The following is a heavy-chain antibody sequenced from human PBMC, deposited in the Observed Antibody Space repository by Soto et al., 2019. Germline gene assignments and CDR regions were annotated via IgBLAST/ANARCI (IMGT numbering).Heavy chain of an antibody. CDR2: ISGSGGST. Sequence: HPGGSLRLSCAASGFTFTHSAMSWVRQAPGKGLEWVSTISGSGGSTYYADSVKGRFTISRDISKNTVFLQMDSLRGEDTAVYYCARKLPSITEANWGQGTLVTVSS. J-gene: IGHJ4*02. V-gene: IGHV3-23*01. D-gene: IGHD1-20*01. CDR1: GFTFTHSA. CDR3: ARKLPSITEAN.